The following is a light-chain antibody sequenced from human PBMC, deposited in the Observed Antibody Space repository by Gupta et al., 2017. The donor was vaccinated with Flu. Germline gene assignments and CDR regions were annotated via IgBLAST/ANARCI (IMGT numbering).Light chain of an antibody. CDR3: AAWDDSVSGPKWV. V-gene: IGLV1-47*01. CDR2: RND. Sequence: QSVLTQSPSASGTPGQRVTISCSGSRSNIGSNYVYWYQQLPGTAPKVLIYRNDQRPSGVPDRFSGSKSGTSASLAISGLRSEDEADYYCAAWDDSVSGPKWVLGGGTKLTVL. CDR1: RSNIGSNY. J-gene: IGLJ3*02.